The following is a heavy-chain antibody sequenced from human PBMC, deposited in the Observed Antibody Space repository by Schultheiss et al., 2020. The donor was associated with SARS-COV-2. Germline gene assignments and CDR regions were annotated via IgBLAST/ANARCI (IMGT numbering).Heavy chain of an antibody. Sequence: GGSLRLSCAASGFTFSRYVMSWVRQAPGKGLEWVSVISGSGGSTYYADSVKGRFTISRDNSKNTLYLQMSSLRAEDTAVYYCAKGNWPNNYDSSGYYGVAFDIWGQGTMVTVSS. V-gene: IGHV3-23*01. CDR2: ISGSGGST. J-gene: IGHJ3*02. CDR3: AKGNWPNNYDSSGYYGVAFDI. D-gene: IGHD3-22*01. CDR1: GFTFSRYV.